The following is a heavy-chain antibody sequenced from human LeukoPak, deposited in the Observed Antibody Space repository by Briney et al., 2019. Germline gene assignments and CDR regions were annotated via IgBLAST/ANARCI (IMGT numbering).Heavy chain of an antibody. CDR3: ARDHNYAFDN. CDR2: IGIDSGNT. D-gene: IGHD1-1*01. J-gene: IGHJ4*02. CDR1: GFPFIEYS. Sequence: PGGSLRLSCTASGFPFIEYSMNWVPQAPGKGLEWISYIGIDSGNTKYADSVRGRFTISADKAKNSLYLQMISLRVEDTAVYYCARDHNYAFDNWGEGTLVSVAS. V-gene: IGHV3-48*01.